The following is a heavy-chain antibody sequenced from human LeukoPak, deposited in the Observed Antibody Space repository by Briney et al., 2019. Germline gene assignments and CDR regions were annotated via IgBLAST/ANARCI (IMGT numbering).Heavy chain of an antibody. D-gene: IGHD2-21*02. J-gene: IGHJ4*02. CDR1: GFTFSSYA. V-gene: IGHV3-23*01. CDR2: ISGSGGST. CDR3: ARDDTYCGGDCYSRDNFDY. Sequence: GRSLRLSCAASGFTFSSYAMSWVRQAPGKGLEWVSAISGSGGSTYYADSVKGRFTISRDNSKNTLYLQMNSLRAEDTAVYYCARDDTYCGGDCYSRDNFDYWGQGTLVTVSS.